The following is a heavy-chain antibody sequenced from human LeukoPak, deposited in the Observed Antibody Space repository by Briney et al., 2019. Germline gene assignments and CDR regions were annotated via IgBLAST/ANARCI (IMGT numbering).Heavy chain of an antibody. D-gene: IGHD6-6*01. Sequence: GGSLRLSCAASGFTFSTYTMNWVRQAPGKGLEWVSGINSNGDEIYYADSVRGRFTISRDNSNNALYLQMDSLRAEDTAVYYCANWIGSSSRDYWGQGTLVTVSS. CDR2: INSNGDEI. CDR3: ANWIGSSSRDY. J-gene: IGHJ4*02. CDR1: GFTFSTYT. V-gene: IGHV3-23*01.